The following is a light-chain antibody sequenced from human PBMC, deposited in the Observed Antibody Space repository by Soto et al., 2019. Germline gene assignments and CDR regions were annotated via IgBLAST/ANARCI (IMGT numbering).Light chain of an antibody. V-gene: IGLV4-69*01. CDR3: QTWGSGIHVV. CDR2: LNSDGSH. CDR1: SGHSSYA. J-gene: IGLJ2*01. Sequence: QAVVTQSPSASASLGASVKLTCTLSSGHSSYAIAWHQQQPEKGPRYLMKLNSDGSHSNGDGIPDRFSGSSSGAERYLTISSLQSEDEADYYCQTWGSGIHVVFGGGTKLTVL.